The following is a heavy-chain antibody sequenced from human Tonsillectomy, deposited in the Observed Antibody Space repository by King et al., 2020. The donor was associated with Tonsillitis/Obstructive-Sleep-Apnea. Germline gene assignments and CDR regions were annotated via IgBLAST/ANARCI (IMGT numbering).Heavy chain of an antibody. J-gene: IGHJ6*03. CDR3: AGHVYYYYMDV. CDR1: GGSISSYY. Sequence: QLQLQESGPGLVKPSETLSLTCTVSGGSISSYYWSWIRQPPGKGLEWIGYIYYSGSSNYSPSLKSRVTISVDTSKNHFSLRLSSVTAADTAVYYCAGHVYYYYMDVWGKGATVTVSS. CDR2: IYYSGSS. V-gene: IGHV4-59*08. D-gene: IGHD2-8*01.